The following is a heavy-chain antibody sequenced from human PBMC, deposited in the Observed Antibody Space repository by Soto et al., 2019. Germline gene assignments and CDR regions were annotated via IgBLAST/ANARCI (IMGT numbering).Heavy chain of an antibody. Sequence: LRLSCAASGFTLGSYGMHWVRQAPGKGLEWVAVISYDGSNKYYADYVRGRFAISRDNSNNMLYLQMNSLRAEDTAVYYCANIRNVVYAHNAYWGQGTLVTVSS. D-gene: IGHD2-8*02. V-gene: IGHV3-30*18. CDR1: GFTLGSYG. J-gene: IGHJ4*02. CDR2: ISYDGSNK. CDR3: ANIRNVVYAHNAY.